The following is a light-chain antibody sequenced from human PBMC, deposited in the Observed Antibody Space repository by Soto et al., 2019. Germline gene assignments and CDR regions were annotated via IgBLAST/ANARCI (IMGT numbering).Light chain of an antibody. CDR2: EVN. Sequence: LTQPPSASGSPGQSVTISCTETSSDVGGYNYVSWYQQHPGKAPKLMIYEVNKRPSGVPDRFSGSKSGNTASLTVSGLQAEDEADYYCKSYEGSNIYVFGTGTKVTVL. V-gene: IGLV2-8*01. CDR1: SSDVGGYNY. J-gene: IGLJ1*01. CDR3: KSYEGSNIYV.